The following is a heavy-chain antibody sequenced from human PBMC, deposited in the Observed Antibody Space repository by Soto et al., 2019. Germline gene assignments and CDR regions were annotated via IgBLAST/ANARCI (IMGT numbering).Heavy chain of an antibody. V-gene: IGHV3-48*02. CDR1: GFTFSSYS. Sequence: HPGGSLRLSCAASGFTFSSYSMNWVRQAPGKGLEWVSYISSSSSTIYYADSVKGRFTISRDNAKNSLYLQMNSLRDEDTAVYYCARGNIEKYDFWSGYYSDYGMDVWGQGTTVTVSS. J-gene: IGHJ6*02. CDR2: ISSSSSTI. D-gene: IGHD3-3*01. CDR3: ARGNIEKYDFWSGYYSDYGMDV.